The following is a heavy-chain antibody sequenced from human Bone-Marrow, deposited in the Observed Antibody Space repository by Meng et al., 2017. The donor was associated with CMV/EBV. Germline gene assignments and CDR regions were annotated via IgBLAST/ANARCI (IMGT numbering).Heavy chain of an antibody. Sequence: GESLKISCAASGFTFSSYSMNWVRQAPGKGLEWVSSISSSSSYIYYADSVKGRFTISKDNAKNSLYLQMNSLRAEDTAVYYCARDETGYCSSTSCHTPDYYYYGMDVWGQGPTVTVPS. J-gene: IGHJ6*02. V-gene: IGHV3-21*01. CDR1: GFTFSSYS. CDR3: ARDETGYCSSTSCHTPDYYYYGMDV. CDR2: ISSSSSYI. D-gene: IGHD2-2*01.